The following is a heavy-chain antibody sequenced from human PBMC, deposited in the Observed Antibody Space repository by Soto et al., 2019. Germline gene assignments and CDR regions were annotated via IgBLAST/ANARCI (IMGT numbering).Heavy chain of an antibody. CDR1: GYTFTSYG. D-gene: IGHD6-6*01. Sequence: ASVKVSCKASGYTFTSYGISWVRQAPGQGLEWMGWISAYNGNTNYAQKLQGRVTMTTDTSTSTAYMELRSLRSDDTAVYYCARDRDIAARRDHLPPDYWVQGTLVTVSS. CDR2: ISAYNGNT. CDR3: ARDRDIAARRDHLPPDY. V-gene: IGHV1-18*01. J-gene: IGHJ4*02.